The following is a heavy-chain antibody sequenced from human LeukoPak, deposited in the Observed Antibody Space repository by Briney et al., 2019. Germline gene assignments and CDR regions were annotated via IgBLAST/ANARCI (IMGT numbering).Heavy chain of an antibody. CDR1: GDSISSTNYY. CDR2: VDHTGST. Sequence: SETLSLTCTVSGDSISSTNYYWGWFRQPPGKGLEWIGYVDHTGSTKFNPSLNGRVSISRDTSNNFFSLRLRSVTAADTAVYFCARGRVSSSTWYSTYYYFFYMDFWGKGTTVTVSS. V-gene: IGHV4-61*03. J-gene: IGHJ6*03. D-gene: IGHD4-11*01. CDR3: ARGRVSSSTWYSTYYYFFYMDF.